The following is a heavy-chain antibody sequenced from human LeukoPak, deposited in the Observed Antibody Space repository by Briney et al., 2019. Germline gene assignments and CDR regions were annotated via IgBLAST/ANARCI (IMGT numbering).Heavy chain of an antibody. Sequence: GGSLRLSCAASEFTFSDYYMSWIRQAPGRGLEWVSYISSSSSYTNYADSVKGRFTISRDNAKNSLYLQMNSLRAEDTAVYYCARSMTTVTTIDYWGQGTLVTVSS. CDR1: EFTFSDYY. V-gene: IGHV3-11*06. CDR2: ISSSSSYT. J-gene: IGHJ4*02. CDR3: ARSMTTVTTIDY. D-gene: IGHD4-17*01.